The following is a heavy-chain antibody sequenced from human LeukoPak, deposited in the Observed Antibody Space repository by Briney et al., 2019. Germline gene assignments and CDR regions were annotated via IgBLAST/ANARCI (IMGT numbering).Heavy chain of an antibody. CDR2: INQGGSVK. J-gene: IGHJ4*02. CDR3: ARFGYSGWNLEY. Sequence: GGSLRLSCAASGFSFRDFWMTWVRQAPGKGLEWVANINQGGSVKYYVDSVKGRFTISRDDAESSLYVQMKSLRDEDTAVYYCARFGYSGWNLEYWGQGTLVTVSS. D-gene: IGHD5-12*01. CDR1: GFSFRDFW. V-gene: IGHV3-7*01.